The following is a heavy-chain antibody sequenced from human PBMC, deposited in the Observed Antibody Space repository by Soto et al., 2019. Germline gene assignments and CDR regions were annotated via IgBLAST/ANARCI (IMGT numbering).Heavy chain of an antibody. D-gene: IGHD5-18*01. V-gene: IGHV4-59*08. CDR2: IYYSGST. CDR3: ATRGGYSYGYPFHY. Sequence: PSETLSLTCTVSGGSISSYYWSWIRQPPGKGLEWIGHIYYSGSTDYNPSLKSRVTISVDLSKNQFSLRLSSVTAADTAVYYCATRGGYSYGYPFHYWGQGTLVTVSS. J-gene: IGHJ4*02. CDR1: GGSISSYY.